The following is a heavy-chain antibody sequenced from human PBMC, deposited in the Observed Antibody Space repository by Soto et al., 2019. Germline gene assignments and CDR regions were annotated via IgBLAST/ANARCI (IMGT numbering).Heavy chain of an antibody. CDR3: AGVCTSCYDWFDP. D-gene: IGHD2-2*01. V-gene: IGHV3-33*01. J-gene: IGHJ5*02. Sequence: PGGSLRLSCAASGFTFSSYGMHWVRRAPGKGLEWVAVIWYDGSNKYYADSVKGRFTISRDNSKNTLYLQMNSLRAEDTAVYYCAGVCTSCYDWFDPWGQGTLVTVSS. CDR2: IWYDGSNK. CDR1: GFTFSSYG.